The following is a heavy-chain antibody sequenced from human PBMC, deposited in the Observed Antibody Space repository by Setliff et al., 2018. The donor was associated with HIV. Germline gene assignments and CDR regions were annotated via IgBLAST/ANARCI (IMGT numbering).Heavy chain of an antibody. V-gene: IGHV4-39*01. CDR1: GGSISSSSYY. Sequence: SETLSLTCTVSGGSISSSSYYWGWIRQPPGKGLEWIGSIYYSRSTYYNPSLKSRVTISVDTSKNQFSLKLSSVTAADTAVYYCARPADCSSTSCYLWYFDLWGRGTLVTVSS. J-gene: IGHJ2*01. D-gene: IGHD2-2*01. CDR3: ARPADCSSTSCYLWYFDL. CDR2: IYYSRST.